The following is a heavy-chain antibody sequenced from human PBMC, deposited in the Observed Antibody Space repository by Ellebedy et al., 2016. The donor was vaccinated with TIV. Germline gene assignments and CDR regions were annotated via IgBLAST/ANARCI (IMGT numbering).Heavy chain of an antibody. CDR1: GGSFSGYY. D-gene: IGHD6-19*01. V-gene: IGHV4-34*01. Sequence: SETLSLXXAVYGGSFSGYYWSWIRQPPGKGLEWIGEINHSGSTNYNPSLKSRVTISVDTSKNQFSLKLSSVTAADTAVYYCAREGFKWLGGGNWFDPWGQGTLVTVSS. CDR2: INHSGST. CDR3: AREGFKWLGGGNWFDP. J-gene: IGHJ5*02.